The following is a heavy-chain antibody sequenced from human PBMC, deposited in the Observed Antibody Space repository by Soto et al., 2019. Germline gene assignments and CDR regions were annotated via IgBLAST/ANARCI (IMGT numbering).Heavy chain of an antibody. V-gene: IGHV3-48*02. J-gene: IGHJ4*01. CDR2: ISSSSENI. D-gene: IGHD2-21*02. CDR3: ARLPKGSVVTG. Sequence: GGSLRLSCVGSGFSFRDHSMNWVRQPPGKGLQWISYISSSSENIYYADSVKGRFTVSRDNAKNTLFLQMNSLRDDDSAIYYCARLPKGSVVTGWGQGALVTVSS. CDR1: GFSFRDHS.